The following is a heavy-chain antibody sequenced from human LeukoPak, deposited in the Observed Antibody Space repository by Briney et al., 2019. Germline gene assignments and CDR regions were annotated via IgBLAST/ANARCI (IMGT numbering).Heavy chain of an antibody. CDR3: ARVLDDFWSGYYTSVFDY. CDR1: GFTFSSYE. Sequence: GGSLRLSCAASGFTFSSYEMNWVRQAPGKGLEWVSYISSSSSTIYYADSVKGRFIISRDNAKNSLYLQMNSLRAEDTAVYYCARVLDDFWSGYYTSVFDYWGQGTLVTVSS. J-gene: IGHJ4*02. V-gene: IGHV3-48*03. D-gene: IGHD3-3*01. CDR2: ISSSSSTI.